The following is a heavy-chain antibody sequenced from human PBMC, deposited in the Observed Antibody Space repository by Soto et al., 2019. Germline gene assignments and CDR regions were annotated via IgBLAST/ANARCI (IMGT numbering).Heavy chain of an antibody. CDR2: INPNSGGT. Sequence: ASVKVSCKASGYTFTGYYMHWVRQAPGQGLEWMGWINPNSGGTNYAQKFQGWVTMTRDTSISTAYMELSRLRSDDTAVYYCARALEMATIEYYGMDVWGQGTTVTVSS. D-gene: IGHD5-12*01. CDR1: GYTFTGYY. V-gene: IGHV1-2*04. CDR3: ARALEMATIEYYGMDV. J-gene: IGHJ6*02.